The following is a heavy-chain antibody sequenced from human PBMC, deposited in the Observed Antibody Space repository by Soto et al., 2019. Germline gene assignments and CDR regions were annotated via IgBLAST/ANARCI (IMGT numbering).Heavy chain of an antibody. CDR2: ISGGGTTM. CDR1: GFRFSDHY. J-gene: IGHJ4*02. CDR3: AGDPYYYGSAF. Sequence: GGSLILSCAASGFRFSDHYMTWIRQAPGKGLEWVSKISGGGTTMYYADSVKGRFTVSRDNAKNSLYLQMNSLRAEDTAVYYCAGDPYYYGSAFWGQGALVTVS. V-gene: IGHV3-11*01. D-gene: IGHD3-10*01.